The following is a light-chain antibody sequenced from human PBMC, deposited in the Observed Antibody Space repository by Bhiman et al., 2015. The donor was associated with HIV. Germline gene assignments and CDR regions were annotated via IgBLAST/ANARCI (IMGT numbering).Light chain of an antibody. CDR3: QSYDSSLSDWGGDVV. CDR2: GDN. J-gene: IGLJ2*01. Sequence: QSVLTQPPSVSGAPGQRVTISCTGSSSNIGAGYDVHWYQQLPGTAPKLLIYGDNNRPSGVPDRFSGSKSGTSASLAITGLQAEDEADYYCQSYDSSLSDWGGDVVFGGGTKLTVL. CDR1: SSNIGAGYD. V-gene: IGLV1-40*01.